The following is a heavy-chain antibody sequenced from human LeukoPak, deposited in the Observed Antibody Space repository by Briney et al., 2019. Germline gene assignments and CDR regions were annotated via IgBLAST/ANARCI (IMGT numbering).Heavy chain of an antibody. CDR1: GFTFDDYA. Sequence: GGSLRLSCAASGFTFDDYAMHWVRQAPGKGLEWVSGISWNSGSIGYADSVKGRFTISRDNAKNTLYLEMNGLRAEDTAAYYCVKARRPFCGGDCYPLDNWGQGILVTVSS. CDR3: VKARRPFCGGDCYPLDN. D-gene: IGHD2-21*02. J-gene: IGHJ4*02. CDR2: ISWNSGSI. V-gene: IGHV3-9*01.